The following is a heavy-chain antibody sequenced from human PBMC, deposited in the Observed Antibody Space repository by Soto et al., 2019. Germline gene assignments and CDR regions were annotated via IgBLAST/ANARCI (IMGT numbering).Heavy chain of an antibody. D-gene: IGHD1-26*01. J-gene: IGHJ6*02. V-gene: IGHV3-33*01. CDR3: ASNHLGATPYGMDV. CDR1: GFTFSNYG. CDR2: IWYDGRNK. Sequence: GGSLRLSCAASGFTFSNYGMHWVRQAPGKGLEWVAVIWYDGRNKYYADSLKGRFTISRDNSKNTLYLQMNSLRSEDTAVYYCASNHLGATPYGMDVWGQGTTVTVSS.